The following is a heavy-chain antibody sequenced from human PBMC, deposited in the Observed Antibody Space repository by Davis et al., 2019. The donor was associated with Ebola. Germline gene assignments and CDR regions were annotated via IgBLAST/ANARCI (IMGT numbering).Heavy chain of an antibody. Sequence: AASVKVSCKAPGDSFSSHGFSWIRQAPGQGLEWMGRILPILSSKQYAQQFEGRVSITADKFTTTVYMELSSLTSDDTALYYCARGILGEALDSWGQGTLVTVSS. J-gene: IGHJ4*02. V-gene: IGHV1-69*04. D-gene: IGHD2-21*01. CDR2: ILPILSSK. CDR3: ARGILGEALDS. CDR1: GDSFSSHG.